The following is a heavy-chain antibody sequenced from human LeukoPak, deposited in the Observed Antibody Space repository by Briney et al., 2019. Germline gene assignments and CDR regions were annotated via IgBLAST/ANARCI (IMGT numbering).Heavy chain of an antibody. J-gene: IGHJ4*02. V-gene: IGHV4-59*02. CDR3: ARSSYSGTYPGGY. CDR2: IYYGGST. D-gene: IGHD1-26*01. CDR1: GGSVSSYH. Sequence: SETLSLTCTGSGGSVSSYHWSWIRQPPGQGLEWIGYIYYGGSTYSNPSLKGRGAISLDTSKSQFSLKLNSVTAADTAVYYCARSSYSGTYPGGYWGQGTLVTVSS.